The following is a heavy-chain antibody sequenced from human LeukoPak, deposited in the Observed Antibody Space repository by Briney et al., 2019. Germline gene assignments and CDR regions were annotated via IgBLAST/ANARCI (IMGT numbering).Heavy chain of an antibody. V-gene: IGHV3-23*01. D-gene: IGHD2-21*02. CDR3: AKATTASPRNFDY. Sequence: GGSLRLSCAASGFTFSSYAMSWVRQAPAKGLEWVSSISTSGGSTYYADSVKGRFTISRDNSKNTLHLQMNSLRAEDTAVYYCAKATTASPRNFDYWGQGTLVTVSS. CDR2: ISTSGGST. CDR1: GFTFSSYA. J-gene: IGHJ4*02.